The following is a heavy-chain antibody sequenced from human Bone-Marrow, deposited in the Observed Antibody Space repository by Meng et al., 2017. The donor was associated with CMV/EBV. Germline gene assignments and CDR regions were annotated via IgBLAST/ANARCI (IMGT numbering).Heavy chain of an antibody. D-gene: IGHD3-10*01. CDR1: GFTVSSNY. CDR2: IYSGGST. Sequence: EVQLVGSGGGLVQPGGSLRLSCAASGFTVSSNYMSWVRQAPGKGLEWVSVIYSGGSTYYADSVKGRFTISKDNSKNTLYLQMNSLRAEDTAVYYCARSILWFGELLFSDYYFDYWGQGTLVTVSS. J-gene: IGHJ4*02. CDR3: ARSILWFGELLFSDYYFDY. V-gene: IGHV3-66*01.